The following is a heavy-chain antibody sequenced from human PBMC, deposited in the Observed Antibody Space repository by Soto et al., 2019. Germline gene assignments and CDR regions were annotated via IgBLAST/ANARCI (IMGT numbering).Heavy chain of an antibody. CDR1: GFTFSSYG. V-gene: IGHV3-30*18. J-gene: IGHJ4*02. CDR2: ISYDGSNK. CDR3: AKPLVGYWYFDY. D-gene: IGHD3-22*01. Sequence: GSLRLSCAASGFTFSSYGMHWVRQAPGKGLEWVAVISYDGSNKYYADSVKGRFTISRDNSKNTLYLQMNSLRAEDTAVYYCAKPLVGYWYFDYWGQGTLVTVSS.